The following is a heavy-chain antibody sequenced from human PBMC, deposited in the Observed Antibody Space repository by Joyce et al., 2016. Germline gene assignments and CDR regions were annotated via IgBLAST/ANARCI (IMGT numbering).Heavy chain of an antibody. Sequence: QLQLQESGPGLVKPSETLSLTCTVSGDSMSSTSYYWGWLRQPPGKGLEWIGSMFYRGSTCYEPSLKSRVSMSVDTSKKQFSLTLTYVTAADTAVYYCARRRLGDYGLHFNYWGQGTPVIVSS. D-gene: IGHD4-17*01. J-gene: IGHJ4*02. V-gene: IGHV4-39*01. CDR2: MFYRGST. CDR1: GDSMSSTSYY. CDR3: ARRRLGDYGLHFNY.